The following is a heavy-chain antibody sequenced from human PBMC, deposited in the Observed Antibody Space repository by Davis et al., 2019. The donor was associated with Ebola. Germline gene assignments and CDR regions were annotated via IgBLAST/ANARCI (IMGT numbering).Heavy chain of an antibody. V-gene: IGHV4-34*01. CDR3: ARDSYSGAAGPFDY. J-gene: IGHJ4*02. Sequence: PSETLSLTCAVYGGSFSGYYWSWIRQPPGKGLEWIGEINHSGSTNYNPSLKSRVTISVDTSKNQFSLKLSSVTAADTAVYYCARDSYSGAAGPFDYWGQGTLVTVSS. D-gene: IGHD6-13*01. CDR2: INHSGST. CDR1: GGSFSGYY.